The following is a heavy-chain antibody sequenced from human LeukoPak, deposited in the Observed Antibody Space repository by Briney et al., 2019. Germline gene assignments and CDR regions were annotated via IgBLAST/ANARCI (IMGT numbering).Heavy chain of an antibody. V-gene: IGHV4-39*01. CDR1: GDSTSSSTYY. J-gene: IGHJ3*02. D-gene: IGHD1-26*01. CDR2: IYDSGTT. CDR3: ATHGRYGSGGSENAFEI. Sequence: SETLSLTCTVSGDSTSSSTYYWDWIRQAPGKGLEWIGYIYDSGTTHYNPSLKSQVTISGDTSKNQFSLKLNSLTAADTAIYYCATHGRYGSGGSENAFEIWGQGTMVTVSS.